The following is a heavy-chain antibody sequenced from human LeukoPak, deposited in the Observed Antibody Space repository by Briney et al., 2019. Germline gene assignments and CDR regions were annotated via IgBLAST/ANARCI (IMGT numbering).Heavy chain of an antibody. Sequence: SVKVSCKASGGTFSSYAISWVRQAPGQGLEWMGGIIPIFGTANYAQKFQGRVTITADESTSTAYMELSSLRSEDTAVYYCARDLWDTAMGYFDYWGQGTLVTVSS. CDR3: ARDLWDTAMGYFDY. J-gene: IGHJ4*02. CDR2: IIPIFGTA. D-gene: IGHD5-18*01. V-gene: IGHV1-69*13. CDR1: GGTFSSYA.